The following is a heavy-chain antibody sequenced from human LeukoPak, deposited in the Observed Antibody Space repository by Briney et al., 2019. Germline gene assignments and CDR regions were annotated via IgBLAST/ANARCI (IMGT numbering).Heavy chain of an antibody. CDR3: ARGYDTTGYFSY. J-gene: IGHJ4*02. CDR2: IDTSTGNQ. D-gene: IGHD3-22*01. Sequence: WIDTSTGNQTYAQGFIGRFVFSLDTSVTTAYLQISSPKTEDTAVYYCARGYDTTGYFSYWGQGTLVTVSS. V-gene: IGHV7-4-1*02.